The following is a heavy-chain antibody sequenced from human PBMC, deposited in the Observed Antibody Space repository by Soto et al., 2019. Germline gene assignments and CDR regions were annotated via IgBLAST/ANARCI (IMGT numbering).Heavy chain of an antibody. Sequence: PSETLSLTCTVSGGSISSGGYYWSWIRQHPGKGLEWIGYIYYSGSTYYNPSLKSRVTISVDTSKNQFSLKLSSVTAADTAVYYCARSLRGYSYGYLDYWGQGTLVTGSS. D-gene: IGHD5-18*01. CDR3: ARSLRGYSYGYLDY. CDR1: GGSISSGGYY. J-gene: IGHJ4*02. CDR2: IYYSGST. V-gene: IGHV4-31*03.